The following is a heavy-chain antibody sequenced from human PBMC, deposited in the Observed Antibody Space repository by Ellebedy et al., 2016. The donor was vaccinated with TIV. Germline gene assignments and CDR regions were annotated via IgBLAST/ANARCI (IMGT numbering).Heavy chain of an antibody. V-gene: IGHV3-74*01. J-gene: IGHJ4*02. CDR2: ISPDGMSV. CDR3: ASYDWNRVDY. CDR1: GFSFNTYW. D-gene: IGHD1-20*01. Sequence: GESLKISCAASGFSFNTYWMHWVRQAPGKGPMWVSRISPDGMSVRYADSVKGRFTISRDNATNTVYLQLNSLRAEDTAVYYCASYDWNRVDYWGQGTLVTVSA.